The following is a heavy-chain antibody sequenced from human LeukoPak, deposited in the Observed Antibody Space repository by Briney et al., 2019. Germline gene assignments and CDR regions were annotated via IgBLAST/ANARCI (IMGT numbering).Heavy chain of an antibody. V-gene: IGHV3-30*01. CDR3: ARGNDILTGYSSKLAYYFDY. CDR2: ISSGGTYE. J-gene: IGHJ4*02. CDR1: GFTFSNYA. D-gene: IGHD3-9*01. Sequence: PGKSLRLSCAASGFTFSNYAMHWVRQAPGKGLEWVSLISSGGTYEYYADSVRGRFTISRDNSKNTLYLQLNSLRAEDTAVYYCARGNDILTGYSSKLAYYFDYWGQGTLVTVSS.